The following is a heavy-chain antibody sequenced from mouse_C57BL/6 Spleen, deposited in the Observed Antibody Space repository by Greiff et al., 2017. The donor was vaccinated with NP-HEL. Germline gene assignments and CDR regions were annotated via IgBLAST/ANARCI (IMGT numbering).Heavy chain of an antibody. CDR1: GYTFTDYY. D-gene: IGHD2-4*01. Sequence: QVQLKESGPELVKPGASVKISCKASGYTFTDYYINWVKQRPGQGLEWIGWIFPGSGSTYYNEKFKGKATLTVDKSSSTAYMLLSSLTSEDSAVYFCARSYYDYDEDYYYAMDYWGQGTSVTVSS. CDR3: ARSYYDYDEDYYYAMDY. J-gene: IGHJ4*01. V-gene: IGHV1-75*01. CDR2: IFPGSGST.